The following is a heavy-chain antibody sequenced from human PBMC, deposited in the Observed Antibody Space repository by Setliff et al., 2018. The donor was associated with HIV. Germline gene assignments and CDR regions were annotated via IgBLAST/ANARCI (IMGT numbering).Heavy chain of an antibody. D-gene: IGHD2-21*02. V-gene: IGHV4-39*01. CDR1: GVPTSASTYY. CDR3: ARQAAVTCHSFDS. J-gene: IGHJ4*02. CDR2: ISYSGKT. Sequence: PSETLSLTCTVSGVPTSASTYYWGWIRQPPGKGLDWIGYISYSGKTYYNPSLKSRFTISVDTSNNHFCRRLNSVTAADTAIYYFARQAAVTCHSFDSWGPGALVTVSS.